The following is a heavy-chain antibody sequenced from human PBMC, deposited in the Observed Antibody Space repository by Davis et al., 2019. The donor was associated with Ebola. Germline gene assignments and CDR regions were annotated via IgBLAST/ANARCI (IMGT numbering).Heavy chain of an antibody. CDR3: ASLVVAANPYYYYYFGMDV. CDR2: IIPIFGRA. D-gene: IGHD2-15*01. J-gene: IGHJ6*02. CDR1: GGTFSSYG. V-gene: IGHV1-69*13. Sequence: AASVTVSCKASGGTFSSYGISWVRQAPGQGLEWMGGIIPIFGRANYAQKFQGRVTITADESTRTAYMELSSLRSEDTAVYYCASLVVAANPYYYYYFGMDVWGQGTTVTVSS.